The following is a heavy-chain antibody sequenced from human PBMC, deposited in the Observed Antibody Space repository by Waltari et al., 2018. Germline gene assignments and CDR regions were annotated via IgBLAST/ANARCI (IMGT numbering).Heavy chain of an antibody. CDR1: GYTFTGYS. CDR2: INPNSGGT. Sequence: QVQLVQSGAEVKKPGASVKVSCTASGYTFTGYSMPWVRPDPGPGIEWMGWINPNSGGTNYAQKFQGRVTMTRDTSISTAYMELSRLRSDDTAVYYCARDLGYCSSTSCYNWFDPWGQGTLVTVSS. J-gene: IGHJ5*02. V-gene: IGHV1-2*02. CDR3: ARDLGYCSSTSCYNWFDP. D-gene: IGHD2-2*01.